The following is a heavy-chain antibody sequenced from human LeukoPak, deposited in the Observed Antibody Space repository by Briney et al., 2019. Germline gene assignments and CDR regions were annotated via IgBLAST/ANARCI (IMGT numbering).Heavy chain of an antibody. CDR1: GFTFSSYG. J-gene: IGHJ4*02. CDR2: ISYDGSNK. CDR3: ARAKEATVDFDY. D-gene: IGHD4-23*01. Sequence: GGSLRLSCAVSGFTFSSYGMHWVRQAPGKGLEWVAVISYDGSNKYYADSVKGRFTISRDNSKNTLYLQMNSLRAEDTAVYYCARAKEATVDFDYWGQGTLVTVSS. V-gene: IGHV3-30*03.